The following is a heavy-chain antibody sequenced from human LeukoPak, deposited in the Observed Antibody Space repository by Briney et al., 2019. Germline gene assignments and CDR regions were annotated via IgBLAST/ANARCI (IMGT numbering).Heavy chain of an antibody. CDR1: GGSFSGYY. CDR3: ARRRAYGSWFDY. J-gene: IGHJ5*01. CDR2: INHSGST. Sequence: SETLSLTCAVYGGSFSGYYWSWIRQPPGKGLEWIGEINHSGSTNYNPSLKSRVTISVDTSKNQFSLKLSSVTAADMAVYYCARRRAYGSWFDYWGQGTLVTVSS. D-gene: IGHD2-21*01. V-gene: IGHV4-34*01.